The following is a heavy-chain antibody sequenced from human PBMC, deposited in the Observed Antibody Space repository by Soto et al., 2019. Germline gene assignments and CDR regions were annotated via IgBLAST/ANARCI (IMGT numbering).Heavy chain of an antibody. D-gene: IGHD2-15*01. Sequence: QVQLVQSGAEVKKPGSSVKVSCKASGGTFSSYAISWVRQAPGQGLEWMGGIIPIFGTANYAQKFQGRVTLTADESTSTADMERRSLRSEATAVYYCARGYCSGGSGYSGPFDYWGQGTLVTVSS. V-gene: IGHV1-69*12. CDR1: GGTFSSYA. J-gene: IGHJ4*02. CDR2: IIPIFGTA. CDR3: ARGYCSGGSGYSGPFDY.